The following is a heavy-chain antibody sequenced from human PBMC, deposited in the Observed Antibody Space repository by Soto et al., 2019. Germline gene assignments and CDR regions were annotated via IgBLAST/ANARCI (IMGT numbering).Heavy chain of an antibody. J-gene: IGHJ4*02. V-gene: IGHV4-39*07. D-gene: IGHD6-13*01. CDR1: GGSVSSSNYS. Sequence: SETLSLTCTGSGGSVSSSNYSWGWIRHPPGRGLEWIGSILHGGNTYYNPSLKSRVTISVDTSKNQFSLKLSSVTAADTAVYYCARVFNQENGGEVKQQLVPLDYWGQGTLVTVSS. CDR2: ILHGGNT. CDR3: ARVFNQENGGEVKQQLVPLDY.